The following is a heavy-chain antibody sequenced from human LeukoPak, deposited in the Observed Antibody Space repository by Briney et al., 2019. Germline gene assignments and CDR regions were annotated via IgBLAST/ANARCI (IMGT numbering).Heavy chain of an antibody. J-gene: IGHJ4*02. D-gene: IGHD3-22*01. CDR1: GGSISSSSYY. Sequence: SETLSLTCTVSGGSISSSSYYWGWLRQPPGKGLEWIGSIYYSGSTYYNPSLKSRVTISVDTSKNQFSLKLSSVTAADTAVYYCARTQADYYDSRLLFDYWGQGTLVTVSS. V-gene: IGHV4-39*01. CDR2: IYYSGST. CDR3: ARTQADYYDSRLLFDY.